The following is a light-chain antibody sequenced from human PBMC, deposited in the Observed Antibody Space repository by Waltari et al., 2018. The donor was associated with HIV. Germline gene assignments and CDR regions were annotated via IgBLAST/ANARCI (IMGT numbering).Light chain of an antibody. J-gene: IGLJ1*01. V-gene: IGLV2-14*03. CDR2: DVS. CDR3: SSDTSTNTRV. Sequence: QSALLQPAPVSGSPGQPVTISGTGTTSDVGGYNFVSLDQQHPGKAPNLMIYDVSNRPAGVSNRFSCCKSGNSASQTISGLQAEDEADYYCSSDTSTNTRVFGTGTKVTVL. CDR1: TSDVGGYNF.